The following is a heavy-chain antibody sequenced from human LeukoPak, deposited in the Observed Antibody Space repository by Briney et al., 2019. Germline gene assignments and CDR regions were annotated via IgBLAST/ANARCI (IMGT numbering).Heavy chain of an antibody. V-gene: IGHV3-15*01. CDR3: TTENLIAAGYYFDY. J-gene: IGHJ4*02. Sequence: GGSLRLSCAASGFTFSNAWMSWVRQAPGKGLEWVGRIKSKTDGGTTDYAAPVTSRFTISRDDSKNTLYLQMNSLKTEDTAVYYCTTENLIAAGYYFDYWGQGTLVTVSS. CDR1: GFTFSNAW. D-gene: IGHD6-13*01. CDR2: IKSKTDGGTT.